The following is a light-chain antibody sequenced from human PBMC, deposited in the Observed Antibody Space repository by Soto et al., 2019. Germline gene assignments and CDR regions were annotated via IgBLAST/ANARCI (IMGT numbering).Light chain of an antibody. CDR2: KAS. CDR3: QQYNSNLGT. CDR1: QSISSW. Sequence: DIQMTQSPSTLSASVGDRVTITCRASQSISSWLAWYQQKPGKAPKLLIYKASSLESGVPLRFSGSGSGTEFTLTISSLQPDDFATYYCQQYNSNLGTFGQGTKVEIK. V-gene: IGKV1-5*03. J-gene: IGKJ1*01.